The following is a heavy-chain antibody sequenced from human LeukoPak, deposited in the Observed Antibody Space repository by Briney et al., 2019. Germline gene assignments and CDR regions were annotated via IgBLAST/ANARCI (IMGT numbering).Heavy chain of an antibody. V-gene: IGHV3-30-3*01. CDR2: ISYDGSNK. CDR1: GFTFSSYA. Sequence: GGSLRLSCAASGFTFSSYAMHWVRQAPGKGLEWVAVISYDGSNKYYADSVKGRFTISRDNAKNSLYLQMNSLRAEDTAVYYCARAGNTNDYGDYEPHAEYFQHRGQGTLVTVSS. J-gene: IGHJ1*01. CDR3: ARAGNTNDYGDYEPHAEYFQH. D-gene: IGHD4-17*01.